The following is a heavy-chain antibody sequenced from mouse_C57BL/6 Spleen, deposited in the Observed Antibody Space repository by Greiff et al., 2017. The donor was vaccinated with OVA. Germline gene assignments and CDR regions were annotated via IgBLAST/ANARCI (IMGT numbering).Heavy chain of an antibody. D-gene: IGHD3-3*01. Sequence: DVHLVESGPGLVKPSQSLSLTCSVTGYSITSGYYWNWIRQFPGNKLEWMGYISYDGSNNYNPSLKNRISITRDTSKNQFFLKLNSVTTEDTATYYCARGGPLYYYAMDYWGQGTSVTVSS. CDR1: GYSITSGYY. CDR2: ISYDGSN. CDR3: ARGGPLYYYAMDY. V-gene: IGHV3-6*01. J-gene: IGHJ4*01.